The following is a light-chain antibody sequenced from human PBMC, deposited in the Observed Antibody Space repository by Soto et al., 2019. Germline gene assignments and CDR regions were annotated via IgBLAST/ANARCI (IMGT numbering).Light chain of an antibody. J-gene: IGLJ2*01. CDR2: DVS. CDR1: SSDVGGYNY. Sequence: QSVLTQPASVSGSPGQSITISCTGTSSDVGGYNYVSWYQQHPGKAPKLMIYDVSNRPSGVSNRFSGSKSGNTASLTISGLQAEDEAGYYCSSYTSSSTLVFGGGTQLTV. CDR3: SSYTSSSTLV. V-gene: IGLV2-14*01.